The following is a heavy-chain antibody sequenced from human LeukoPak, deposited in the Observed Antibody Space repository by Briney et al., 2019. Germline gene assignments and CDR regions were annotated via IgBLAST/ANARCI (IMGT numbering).Heavy chain of an antibody. J-gene: IGHJ4*02. Sequence: SETLSLTCTVSGGSISSSSYYWGWIRQPPGKGLEWIGSIYYSGSTYYNPSLKSRVTISVDTSKNQFSLKLSSVTAADTAVYYCARGVRVATTKPYYFDYWGQGTLVTVSS. CDR3: ARGVRVATTKPYYFDY. V-gene: IGHV4-39*01. CDR1: GGSISSSSYY. D-gene: IGHD5-12*01. CDR2: IYYSGST.